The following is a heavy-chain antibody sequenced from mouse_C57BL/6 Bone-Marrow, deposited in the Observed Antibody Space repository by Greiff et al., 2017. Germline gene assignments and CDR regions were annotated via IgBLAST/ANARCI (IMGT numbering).Heavy chain of an antibody. CDR1: GYTFTSYG. Sequence: EVKLVESGAELVRPGSSVKMSCKTSGYTFTSYGINWVKQRPGQGLEWIGYIYIGNGYTEYNEKFKGKATLTSDTSSSTAYMQLSSLTSEDSAIYFWAEGRDYYGSSWAMDYWGQGTSVTVSS. D-gene: IGHD1-1*01. V-gene: IGHV1-58*01. CDR3: AEGRDYYGSSWAMDY. J-gene: IGHJ4*01. CDR2: IYIGNGYT.